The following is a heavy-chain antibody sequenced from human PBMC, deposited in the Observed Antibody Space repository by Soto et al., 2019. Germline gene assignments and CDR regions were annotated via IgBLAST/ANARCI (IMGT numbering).Heavy chain of an antibody. CDR2: IYFSGST. V-gene: IGHV4-59*01. CDR1: GGSISTYY. J-gene: IGHJ6*02. Sequence: QEHLQESGPGLVKPSETLSLTCTVSGGSISTYYWSWIRQPPGKGLEWIGYIYFSGSTNYNPSLKSRVTISVDTSKKQFSLKLGSVTAADTAVYYCARVGILTGYYKGLDVWGQGTTVTVSS. D-gene: IGHD3-9*01. CDR3: ARVGILTGYYKGLDV.